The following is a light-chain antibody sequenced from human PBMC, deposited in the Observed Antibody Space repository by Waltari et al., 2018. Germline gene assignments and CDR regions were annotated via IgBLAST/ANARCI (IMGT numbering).Light chain of an antibody. V-gene: IGLV3-19*01. Sequence: SSELTQDPAVSVALGQTVRITCQGDSLRSYYASWYQQKPGQAPVLVIYGKNNQPSGIPERFSGSSSGNTASLTITGTQAEDGADYYCNSRDSSGNLDVVFCGETKLTVL. CDR1: SLRSYY. CDR2: GKN. J-gene: IGLJ2*01. CDR3: NSRDSSGNLDVV.